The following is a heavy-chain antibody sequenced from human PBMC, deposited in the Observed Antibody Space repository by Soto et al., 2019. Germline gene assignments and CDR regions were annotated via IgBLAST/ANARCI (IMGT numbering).Heavy chain of an antibody. CDR1: GYTFTSYY. CDR3: AREKGFYDYGDLLFDY. Sequence: GASVKVSCKASGYTFTSYYMHWVRQAPGQGLEWMGIINPSGGSTSYAQKFQGRVTMTRDTSTSTVYMELSSLRSEDTAVYYCAREKGFYDYGDLLFDYWGQGTLVTVSS. CDR2: INPSGGST. D-gene: IGHD4-17*01. J-gene: IGHJ4*02. V-gene: IGHV1-46*01.